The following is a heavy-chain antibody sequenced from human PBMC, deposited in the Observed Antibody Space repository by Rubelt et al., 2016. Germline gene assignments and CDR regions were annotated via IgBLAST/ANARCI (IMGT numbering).Heavy chain of an antibody. J-gene: IGHJ4*02. D-gene: IGHD3-22*01. CDR1: GGSISSSSYY. V-gene: IGHV4-39*01. CDR2: IYYSGST. CDR3: ARQTPDYYDSSGYFDY. Sequence: QLQLQESGPGLVKPSETLSLTCTVSGGSISSSSYYWGWIRQPPGKGLEWIGSIYYSGSTYYNPSLKSRVTISVDTSKNQFSWRRGSVTAADTAVDYCARQTPDYYDSSGYFDYWGQGTLVTVSS.